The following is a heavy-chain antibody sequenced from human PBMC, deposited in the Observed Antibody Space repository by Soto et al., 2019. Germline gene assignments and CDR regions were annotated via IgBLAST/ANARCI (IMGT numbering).Heavy chain of an antibody. Sequence: EVQLLESGGGLVQPGGSLRLSCAASGFTFSSYSMNWVRQAPGKGLEWVSSISSSSSYIYYADSVKGRFTISRDNAKNSLYLQMNSLRAEDTAVYYCARVGDSYYFDYWGQGTLVTVSS. CDR1: GFTFSSYS. CDR3: ARVGDSYYFDY. CDR2: ISSSSSYI. V-gene: IGHV3-21*01. D-gene: IGHD4-17*01. J-gene: IGHJ4*02.